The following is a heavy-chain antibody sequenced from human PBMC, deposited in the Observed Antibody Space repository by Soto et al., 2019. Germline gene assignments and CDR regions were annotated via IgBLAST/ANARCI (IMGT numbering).Heavy chain of an antibody. Sequence: PGGSLRLSCAASGFTFSSYAMSWVRQAPGKGLEWVSAISGSGGSTYYADSVKGRFTISRDNSKNTLYLQMNSLRAEDTAVYYCAKSIQWYDFWSGYPAFDYWGQGTLVTVSS. V-gene: IGHV3-23*01. CDR3: AKSIQWYDFWSGYPAFDY. D-gene: IGHD3-3*01. J-gene: IGHJ4*02. CDR1: GFTFSSYA. CDR2: ISGSGGST.